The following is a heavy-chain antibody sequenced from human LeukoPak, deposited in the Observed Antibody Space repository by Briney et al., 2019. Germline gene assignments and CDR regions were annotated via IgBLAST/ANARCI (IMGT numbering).Heavy chain of an antibody. CDR1: GGSISSGSYY. V-gene: IGHV4-61*02. Sequence: SETLSLTCTVSGGSISSGSYYWSWIRQPAGKGLEWIGRIYTSGSTNYNPSLKSRVTISVDTSKNQFSLKLSSVTAADTAVYYCARDSARDVYNYYSLGAFDIWGQGTMVTVSS. CDR2: IYTSGST. J-gene: IGHJ3*02. D-gene: IGHD5-24*01. CDR3: ARDSARDVYNYYSLGAFDI.